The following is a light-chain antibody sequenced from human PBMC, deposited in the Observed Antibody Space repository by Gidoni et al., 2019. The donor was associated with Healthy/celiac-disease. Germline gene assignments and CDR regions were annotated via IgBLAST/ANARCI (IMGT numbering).Light chain of an antibody. CDR1: QSVIYSSSNKNY. J-gene: IGKJ2*01. CDR2: WAS. V-gene: IGKV4-1*01. CDR3: QQYYSTPYT. Sequence: DILLAQSPDSLAVSLGERATRKYTSSQSVIYSSSNKNYLAWYQAKPGQPPKLLIYWASTRESGVPDRFSGSGSGTDFTLTISILQAEDVAVYYCQQYYSTPYTFGQGTKLEIK.